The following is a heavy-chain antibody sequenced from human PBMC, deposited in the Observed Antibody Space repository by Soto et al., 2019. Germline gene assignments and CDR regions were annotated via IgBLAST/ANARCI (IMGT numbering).Heavy chain of an antibody. D-gene: IGHD3-22*01. J-gene: IGHJ3*02. Sequence: PSETLSLTCTVSGDSISSYYWSWIRQPPGKGLEWIGYIYYSGSTNYNPSLKSRVTISVDTSKNQFSLKLSSVTAADTAVYYCARGVAYYYDSSGYSARSDAFDIWGQGTMVTVSS. CDR2: IYYSGST. CDR3: ARGVAYYYDSSGYSARSDAFDI. CDR1: GDSISSYY. V-gene: IGHV4-59*01.